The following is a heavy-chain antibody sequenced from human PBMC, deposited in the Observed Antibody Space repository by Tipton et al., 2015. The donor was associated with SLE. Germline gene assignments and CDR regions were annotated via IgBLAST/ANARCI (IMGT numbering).Heavy chain of an antibody. CDR1: QYTFTDFD. CDR3: ARDLTGIYWYFDL. Sequence: QLVQSGAEVKKPGASVKVSCKASQYTFTDFDVNWVRQATGQGLEWMGWMNPKTGKTHYAQKFQGRVTMTRHTSTSTAYMELRSLRSDDTAVYYCARDLTGIYWYFDLWGRGTLVTVSS. V-gene: IGHV1-8*01. CDR2: MNPKTGKT. D-gene: IGHD7-27*01. J-gene: IGHJ2*01.